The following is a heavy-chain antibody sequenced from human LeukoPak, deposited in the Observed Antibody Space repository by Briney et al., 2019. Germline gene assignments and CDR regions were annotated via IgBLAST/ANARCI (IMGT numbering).Heavy chain of an antibody. V-gene: IGHV3-7*01. J-gene: IGHJ4*02. D-gene: IGHD1-26*01. CDR3: AKDLSIVGATPYFDY. Sequence: PGGSLRLSCAASGFNFSSHWMSWVRQAPGKGPEWVANIKQDGTEIYYVDSVKGRFTISRDNSKNTLYLQMNSLRAEDTAVYYCAKDLSIVGATPYFDYWGQGTLVTVSS. CDR1: GFNFSSHW. CDR2: IKQDGTEI.